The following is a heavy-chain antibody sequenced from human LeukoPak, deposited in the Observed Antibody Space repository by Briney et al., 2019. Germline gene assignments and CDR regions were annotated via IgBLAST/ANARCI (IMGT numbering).Heavy chain of an antibody. CDR3: ARDGVYGRYYFDY. J-gene: IGHJ4*02. CDR1: GGSISSYY. V-gene: IGHV4-59*01. Sequence: SETLSLTCIVSGGSISSYYWSWLRQPPGKGLEWIGYIYYSGSTNYNPSLKSRVTISVDTSKNQFSLKLSSVTAADTAVYYCARDGVYGRYYFDYWGQGTLVTVS. CDR2: IYYSGST. D-gene: IGHD3-10*01.